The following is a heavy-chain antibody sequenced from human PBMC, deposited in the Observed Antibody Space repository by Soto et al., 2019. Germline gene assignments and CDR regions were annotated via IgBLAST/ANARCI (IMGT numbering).Heavy chain of an antibody. V-gene: IGHV4-61*01. CDR2: IYYNGST. D-gene: IGHD1-26*01. Sequence: SETLSLTCTVSGGSVSSGSYYWSWIRQPPGKGLEWIGYIYYNGSTNYNPSLKSRVTISVDTSKNQFSLKLSSVTAADTAVYYCAREGGYYFDYWGQGTLVTVSS. CDR3: AREGGYYFDY. J-gene: IGHJ4*02. CDR1: GGSVSSGSYY.